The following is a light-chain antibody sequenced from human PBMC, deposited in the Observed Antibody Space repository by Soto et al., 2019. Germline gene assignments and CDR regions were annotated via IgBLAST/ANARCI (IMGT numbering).Light chain of an antibody. Sequence: DIQMTQSPSSLSASVGDRVIITCRASQSVKNYVNWYQQKPGKAPKGLIYAASSLQSGVPSRFSGSESGTDFTLTISSVQPEDFATYYCQRSHTATSFGQGTKLEMK. CDR3: QRSHTATS. J-gene: IGKJ2*01. CDR1: QSVKNY. V-gene: IGKV1-39*01. CDR2: AAS.